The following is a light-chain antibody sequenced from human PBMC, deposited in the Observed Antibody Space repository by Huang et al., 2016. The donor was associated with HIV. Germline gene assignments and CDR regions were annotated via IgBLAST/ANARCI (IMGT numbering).Light chain of an antibody. CDR2: GSS. V-gene: IGKV3-15*01. J-gene: IGKJ4*01. CDR3: HQYNNWLLS. Sequence: EIVMTQSPATLSVSPGQRVNLSCRATRSVSTNLAWYQQKPGQAPRLLIYGSSTRAPGIPARFSGCGSVTDFSLTISSLQSEDFALYYCHQYNNWLLSFGGGTRV. CDR1: RSVSTN.